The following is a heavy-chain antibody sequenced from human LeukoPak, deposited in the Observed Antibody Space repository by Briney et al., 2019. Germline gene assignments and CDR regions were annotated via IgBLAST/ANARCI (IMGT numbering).Heavy chain of an antibody. CDR2: IGTAGDT. CDR1: GFTFSSYA. J-gene: IGHJ4*02. D-gene: IGHD4-23*01. Sequence: PGGSLRLSCAASGFTFSSYAMSWVRQAPGKGLEWVSAIGTAGDTYYPGSVKGRFTISRDNAKNSLYLQMNSLRAEDTAVYYCARDRLSGGYGGDYWGQGTLVTVSS. CDR3: ARDRLSGGYGGDY. V-gene: IGHV3-13*01.